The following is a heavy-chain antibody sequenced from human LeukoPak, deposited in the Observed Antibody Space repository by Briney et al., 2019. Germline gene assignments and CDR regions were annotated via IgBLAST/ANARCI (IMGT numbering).Heavy chain of an antibody. CDR2: IYYSGTT. Sequence: SETLSLTCTVSGGSISSYYWSWIRRPPGKGLEWIGYIYYSGTTNYNPSLKSRVTISVDTSKNQFSLKLSSVTAADTAVYYCARGVYIAAAQYAYWGQGTLVTVSS. V-gene: IGHV4-59*01. J-gene: IGHJ4*02. CDR1: GGSISSYY. CDR3: ARGVYIAAAQYAY. D-gene: IGHD6-13*01.